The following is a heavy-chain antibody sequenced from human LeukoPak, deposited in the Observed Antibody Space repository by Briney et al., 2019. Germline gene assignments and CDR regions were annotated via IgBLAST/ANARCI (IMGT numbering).Heavy chain of an antibody. CDR2: IKQDGSEK. J-gene: IGHJ4*02. CDR3: TTDSPYGSGSWFDY. V-gene: IGHV3-7*03. CDR1: GFTFSNYW. Sequence: PGGSLRLSCAASGFTFSNYWMSWVRQAPGKGLEWVANIKQDGSEKYYVDSVKGRFTISRDDSKNTLYLQMNSLKTEDTAVYYCTTDSPYGSGSWFDYWGQGTLVTVSS. D-gene: IGHD3-10*01.